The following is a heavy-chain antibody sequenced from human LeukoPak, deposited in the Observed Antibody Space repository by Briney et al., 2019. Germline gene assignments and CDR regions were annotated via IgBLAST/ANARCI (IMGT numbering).Heavy chain of an antibody. CDR2: ISSTSSYT. J-gene: IGHJ6*02. D-gene: IGHD2-15*01. CDR1: GFXFSDYY. CDR3: ARVGYCSGGSCYGMDV. Sequence: GGSLRLSCGASGFXFSDYYMSWIRPAPGKGLEWVSYISSTSSYTNYADSVKGRFTISRDNAKNSLYLQMNSLRAEDTAVYYCARVGYCSGGSCYGMDVWGQGSTVTVSS. V-gene: IGHV3-11*03.